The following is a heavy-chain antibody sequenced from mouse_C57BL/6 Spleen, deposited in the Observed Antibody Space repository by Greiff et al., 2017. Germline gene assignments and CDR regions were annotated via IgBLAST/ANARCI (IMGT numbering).Heavy chain of an antibody. CDR1: GYTFTSYW. Sequence: QVQLKESGAELVRPGSSVKLSCKASGYTFTSYWMHWVKQRPIQGLEWIGNIDPSDSETHYNQKFKDKATLNVDKSSSTAYMQLSSLTSEDSAYYYCARNPGFYAMDYWGQGTSVTVSS. CDR2: IDPSDSET. V-gene: IGHV1-52*01. J-gene: IGHJ4*01. CDR3: ARNPGFYAMDY.